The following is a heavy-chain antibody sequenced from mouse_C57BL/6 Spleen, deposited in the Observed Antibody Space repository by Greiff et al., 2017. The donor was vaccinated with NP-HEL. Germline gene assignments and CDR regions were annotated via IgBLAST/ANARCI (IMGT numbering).Heavy chain of an antibody. J-gene: IGHJ4*01. V-gene: IGHV1-47*01. CDR1: GYTFTTYP. Sequence: QVQLQQPGAELVKPGASVKMSCKASGYTFTTYPIEWMKQNHGQSLEWIGNFHPYNDDTKYNEKFKGKATLTVETSSSTVYLELSRLTSDDSAVDYCARGDLYDYGAMDYWGQGTSVTGSS. D-gene: IGHD2-3*01. CDR2: FHPYNDDT. CDR3: ARGDLYDYGAMDY.